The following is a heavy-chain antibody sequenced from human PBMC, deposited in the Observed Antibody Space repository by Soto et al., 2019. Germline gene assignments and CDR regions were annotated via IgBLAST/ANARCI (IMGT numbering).Heavy chain of an antibody. V-gene: IGHV5-51*01. CDR1: GYNFGDYW. CDR2: FYPGDSDT. J-gene: IGHJ5*02. CDR3: GRHVGAGYGGYDSPLDP. D-gene: IGHD5-12*01. Sequence: PGESLKISCKGSGYNFGDYWIGWVRQMPGKGLELMGSFYPGDSDTRYSPSFQGQVTMSGDKSSSTAYLHWGSLKASDTAIYYCGRHVGAGYGGYDSPLDPWGRGRLGTVCS.